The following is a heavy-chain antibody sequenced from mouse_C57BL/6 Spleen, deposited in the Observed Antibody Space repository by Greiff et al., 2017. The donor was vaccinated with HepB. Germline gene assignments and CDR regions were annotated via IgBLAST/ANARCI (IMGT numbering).Heavy chain of an antibody. J-gene: IGHJ1*03. CDR3: ARSRYDHWYFDV. CDR2: IYPGDGDT. D-gene: IGHD2-14*01. CDR1: GYAFSSSW. V-gene: IGHV1-82*01. Sequence: VQLQQSGPELVKPGASVKISCKASGYAFSSSWMNWVKQRPGKGLEWIGRIYPGDGDTNYNGKFKGKATLTADKSSSTAYMQLSSLTSEDSAVYFCARSRYDHWYFDVWGTGTTVTVSS.